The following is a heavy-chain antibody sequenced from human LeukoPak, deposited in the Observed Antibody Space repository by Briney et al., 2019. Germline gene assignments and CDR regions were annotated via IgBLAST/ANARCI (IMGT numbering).Heavy chain of an antibody. V-gene: IGHV4-38-2*02. Sequence: SETLSLTCTVSGYSISGYYWGWIRQPPGKGLEWIGSIYHSGSTYYNPSLKSRVTISVDTSKNQFSLKLSSVTAADSAVYFCAREYYGSGTHFDYWGQGTLVTVSS. CDR2: IYHSGST. CDR3: AREYYGSGTHFDY. CDR1: GYSISGYY. J-gene: IGHJ4*02. D-gene: IGHD3-10*01.